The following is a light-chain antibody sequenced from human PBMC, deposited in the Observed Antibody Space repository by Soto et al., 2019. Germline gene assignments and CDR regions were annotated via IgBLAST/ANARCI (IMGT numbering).Light chain of an antibody. CDR2: DAS. CDR3: QQYDNLPLT. Sequence: DIQMTQSPSSLSASVGDRVTITCQASQDIKNYLNWYQQKSGKAPKLLIYDASDLETGVPSRFSGSGSGTDFTFTINSLQPEDIATYYCQQYDNLPLTFGRGTKVDXK. CDR1: QDIKNY. J-gene: IGKJ4*01. V-gene: IGKV1-33*01.